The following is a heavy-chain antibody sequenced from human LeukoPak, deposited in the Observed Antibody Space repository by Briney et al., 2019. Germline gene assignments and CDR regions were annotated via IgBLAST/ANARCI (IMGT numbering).Heavy chain of an antibody. CDR1: GGSISSYY. D-gene: IGHD6-13*01. V-gene: IGHV4-59*12. Sequence: SETLSLTCTVSGGSISSYYWSWIRQPPGKGLEWIGYIYYSGSTNYNPSLKSRVTISVDTSKNQFSLKLSSVTAADTAVYYCARGASSSWYRYFDYWGQGTLVTVSS. CDR3: ARGASSSWYRYFDY. CDR2: IYYSGST. J-gene: IGHJ4*02.